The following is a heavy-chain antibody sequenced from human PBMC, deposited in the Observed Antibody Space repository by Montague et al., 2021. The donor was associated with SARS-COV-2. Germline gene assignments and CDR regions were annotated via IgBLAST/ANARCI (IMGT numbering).Heavy chain of an antibody. D-gene: IGHD3-10*01. CDR1: GGSISSYY. Sequence: SETLSPTCTVSGGSISSYYWSWIRQPAGKGLEWIGRIYTSGSTNYNPSRRSRVTMSVDTSKNQFSLKLSSVTAADTAVYYCAREAWFGDKTSASEYYGMDVWGQGTTVTVSS. CDR3: AREAWFGDKTSASEYYGMDV. V-gene: IGHV4-4*07. CDR2: IYTSGST. J-gene: IGHJ6*02.